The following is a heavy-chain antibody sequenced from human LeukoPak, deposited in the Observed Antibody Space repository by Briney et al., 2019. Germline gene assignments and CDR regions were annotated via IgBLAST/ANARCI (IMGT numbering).Heavy chain of an antibody. D-gene: IGHD3-16*01. CDR2: IWYDGSNK. V-gene: IGHV3-33*01. Sequence: SGRSLRLSCAASGFTFSSYGMHRVRQAPGKGLEWVAVIWYDGSNKYYADSVKGRFTISRDNSKNTLYLQMNSLRAEDTALYYCARGGLGLDYWGQGTLVTVSS. CDR3: ARGGLGLDY. J-gene: IGHJ4*02. CDR1: GFTFSSYG.